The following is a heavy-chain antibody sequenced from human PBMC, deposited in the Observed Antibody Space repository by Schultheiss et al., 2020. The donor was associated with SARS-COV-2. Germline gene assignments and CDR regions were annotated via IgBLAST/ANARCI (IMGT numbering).Heavy chain of an antibody. J-gene: IGHJ4*02. D-gene: IGHD3-9*01. CDR3: ARAVGVLRYFDLDY. CDR2: ISSSSSTI. V-gene: IGHV3-48*02. Sequence: GSLKISCAASGFTFSSYSMNWVRQAPGKGLEWVSYISSSSSTIYYADSVKGRFTISRDNAKNSLYLQMNSLRDEDTAVYYCARAVGVLRYFDLDYWGQGTLVTVSS. CDR1: GFTFSSYS.